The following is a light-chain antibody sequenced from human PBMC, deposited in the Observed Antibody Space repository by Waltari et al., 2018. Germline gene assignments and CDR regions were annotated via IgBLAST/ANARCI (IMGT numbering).Light chain of an antibody. V-gene: IGKV1-5*03. CDR3: QQYNSYSPWT. J-gene: IGKJ1*01. Sequence: DIQMTQSPSTQSASVGERVTITCRASQSVSSWLAWYQQKPGKAPKLLIYKASSLQSGVPSRFSGSGSGTEFTLTISGLQPDDFATYYCQQYNSYSPWTFGQVTKVEIK. CDR1: QSVSSW. CDR2: KAS.